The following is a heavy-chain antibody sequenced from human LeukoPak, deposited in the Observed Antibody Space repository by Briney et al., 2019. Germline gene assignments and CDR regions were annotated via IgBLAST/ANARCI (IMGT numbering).Heavy chain of an antibody. J-gene: IGHJ4*02. Sequence: GGSLRLSCAASGFTFSSYRMSWVRQAPGKGLEWVSSISSSSSYIYYVESVKGRFTISRDNAKNSLYLQMNSLRAEDTAVYYCARDRYGDYGYDYWGQGTLVTVSS. D-gene: IGHD4-17*01. V-gene: IGHV3-21*01. CDR1: GFTFSSYR. CDR2: ISSSSSYI. CDR3: ARDRYGDYGYDY.